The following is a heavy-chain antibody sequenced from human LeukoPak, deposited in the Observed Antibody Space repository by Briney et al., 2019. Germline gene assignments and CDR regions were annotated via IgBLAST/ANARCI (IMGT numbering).Heavy chain of an antibody. J-gene: IGHJ6*03. CDR1: GFTFSSYA. V-gene: IGHV3-23*01. CDR3: AKAGSTGHDYVWGSYRYSLYYYYYMDV. CDR2: ISGSGGST. Sequence: GGSLRLSCAASGFTFSSYAMSWVRQAPGKGLEWVSAISGSGGSTYYADSVKGRFAISRDNSKNTLYLQMNSLRAEDTAVYYCAKAGSTGHDYVWGSYRYSLYYYYYMDVWGKGTTVTVSS. D-gene: IGHD3-16*02.